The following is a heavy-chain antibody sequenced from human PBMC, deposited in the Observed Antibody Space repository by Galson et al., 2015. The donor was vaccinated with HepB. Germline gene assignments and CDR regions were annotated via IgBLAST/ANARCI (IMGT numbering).Heavy chain of an antibody. Sequence: SLRLSCAASGFTFSSYSMNWVRQAPGKGLEWVAYITSSSNTIYYADSVKGRFTISRDNAKNSLYLQMNSLRDEDTAVYYCARPPSSSWPHDAFDIWGQGTMVTVSS. CDR1: GFTFSSYS. V-gene: IGHV3-48*02. D-gene: IGHD6-13*01. CDR3: ARPPSSSWPHDAFDI. J-gene: IGHJ3*02. CDR2: ITSSSNTI.